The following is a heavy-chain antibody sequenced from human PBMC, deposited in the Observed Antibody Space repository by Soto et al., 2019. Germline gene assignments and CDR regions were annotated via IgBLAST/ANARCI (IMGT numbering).Heavy chain of an antibody. D-gene: IGHD4-17*01. Sequence: SETLSLTCAVYGGSFSGYYWSWIRQPPGKGLEWIGEINHSGSTNYNPSLKSRVTISVDTSKSQFSLKLSSVTAADTAVYYCARIHDYGDYADGMDVWGQGTTVTVSS. J-gene: IGHJ6*02. CDR1: GGSFSGYY. CDR2: INHSGST. V-gene: IGHV4-34*01. CDR3: ARIHDYGDYADGMDV.